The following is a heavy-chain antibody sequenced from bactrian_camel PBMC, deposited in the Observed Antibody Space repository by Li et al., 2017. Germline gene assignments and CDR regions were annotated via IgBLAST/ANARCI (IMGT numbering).Heavy chain of an antibody. J-gene: IGHJ4*01. CDR1: GFTFGDYD. CDR2: INGDGTNA. Sequence: HVQLVESGGGLVQPRGSLRLSCGASGFTFGDYDMSWVRQAPGKGLEWVSSINGDGTNAVYLDSVKGRLTMSSDNAKNTVYLQMNSLKSEDTALYNCAMASGGWFGFWDYWGQGTQVTVS. V-gene: IGHV3-2*01. CDR3: AMASGGWFGFWDY. D-gene: IGHD3*01.